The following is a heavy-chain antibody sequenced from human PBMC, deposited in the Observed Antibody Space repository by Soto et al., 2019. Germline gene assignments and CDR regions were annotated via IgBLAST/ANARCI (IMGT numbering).Heavy chain of an antibody. CDR1: GFTFSSYS. V-gene: IGHV3-48*01. D-gene: IGHD3-9*01. CDR2: ISSSSSTI. Sequence: GGSLRLSCAASGFTFSSYSMNWVRQAPGKGLEWVSYISSSSSTIYYADSVKGRFTISRDNAKNSLYLQMNSLRAEDTAVYYCASGDDILTSYYNVRAFDIWGQGTMVT. CDR3: ASGDDILTSYYNVRAFDI. J-gene: IGHJ3*02.